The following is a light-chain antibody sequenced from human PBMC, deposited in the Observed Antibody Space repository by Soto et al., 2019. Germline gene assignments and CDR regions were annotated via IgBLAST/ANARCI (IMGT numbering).Light chain of an antibody. Sequence: QSVLAQPASVSGSPGQSITISCTGTSSDVARYDSVSWYQQHPGKAPKLIIYGVNYRPSGVSDRFSGSKSGNTASLTISGLQAEDEADYYCKSYTGSSLYVFGIGNKVTVL. J-gene: IGLJ1*01. V-gene: IGLV2-14*01. CDR2: GVN. CDR1: SSDVARYDS. CDR3: KSYTGSSLYV.